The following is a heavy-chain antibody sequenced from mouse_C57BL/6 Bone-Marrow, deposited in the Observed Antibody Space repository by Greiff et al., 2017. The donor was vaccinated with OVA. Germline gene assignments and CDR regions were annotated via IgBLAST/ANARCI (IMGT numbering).Heavy chain of an antibody. CDR1: GYTFTSYC. CDR2: IDPSDSYT. J-gene: IGHJ2*01. CDR3: ARPGLPDY. Sequence: QVQLQQPGAELVGPGPSVSLTCTASGYTFTSYCVHWVKQRPGQGLEWIGVIDPSDSYTNYNQKFSGQATLTVDTSTSTAYMQHDSLTSEDAAVYCCARPGLPDYWGQGTTLTVSS. V-gene: IGHV1-59*01. D-gene: IGHD2-2*01.